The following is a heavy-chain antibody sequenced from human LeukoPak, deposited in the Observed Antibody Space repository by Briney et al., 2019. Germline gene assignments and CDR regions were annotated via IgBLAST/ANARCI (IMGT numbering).Heavy chain of an antibody. CDR2: INHSGST. V-gene: IGHV4-34*01. Sequence: SETLSLTCAVYGGSFSGYYWSWIRQPPGKGLEWIGEINHSGSTNYNPSLKSRVTISVDTSKNQFSLKLSSVTAADTAVYCCARGGGYSYGPDYYYYGMDVWGQGTTVTVSS. CDR1: GGSFSGYY. J-gene: IGHJ6*02. CDR3: ARGGGYSYGPDYYYYGMDV. D-gene: IGHD5-18*01.